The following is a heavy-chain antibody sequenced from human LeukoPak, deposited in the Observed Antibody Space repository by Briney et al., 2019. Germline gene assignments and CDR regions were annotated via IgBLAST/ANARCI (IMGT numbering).Heavy chain of an antibody. CDR2: IAYDGSNK. CDR1: GFTFSTYT. Sequence: GGSLRLSCAASGFTFSTYTMHWVRQAPGKGLEWVALIAYDGSNKYYADSVKGRFTISRDNSKNTVYLQMNSLRAEDTAVYYCARSGIAVAGTWVYWGQGTLVTVSS. J-gene: IGHJ4*02. CDR3: ARSGIAVAGTWVY. V-gene: IGHV3-30-3*01. D-gene: IGHD6-19*01.